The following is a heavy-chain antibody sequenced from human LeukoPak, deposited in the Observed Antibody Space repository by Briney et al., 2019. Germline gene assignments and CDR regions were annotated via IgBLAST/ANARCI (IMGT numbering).Heavy chain of an antibody. V-gene: IGHV1-2*02. CDR1: GYTFTGYY. D-gene: IGHD6-19*01. Sequence: GASVKVSCKASGYTFTGYYMHWVRQAPGQGLEWMGWINPNSGGTNYAQKFQGRVTMTRDTSISTAYMELSRLRSDDTAVYYCARDWRRIAVAGIRGSVGYWGQGTLVTVSS. CDR3: ARDWRRIAVAGIRGSVGY. J-gene: IGHJ4*02. CDR2: INPNSGGT.